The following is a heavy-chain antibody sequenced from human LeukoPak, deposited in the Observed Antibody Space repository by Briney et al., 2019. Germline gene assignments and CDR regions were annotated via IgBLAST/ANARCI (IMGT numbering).Heavy chain of an antibody. CDR3: AKEGGYSNPWH. CDR2: ISGSGDRK. D-gene: IGHD5-12*01. Sequence: GESLRLSCAASGFTFSISAMGWVRQAPGKGLEWVSGISGSGDRKDYADSVKGRFAVSRDNHKNTVHLEMNSLRVEDTAIYYCAKEGGYSNPWHWGQGTLVTVSS. V-gene: IGHV3-23*01. J-gene: IGHJ4*02. CDR1: GFTFSISA.